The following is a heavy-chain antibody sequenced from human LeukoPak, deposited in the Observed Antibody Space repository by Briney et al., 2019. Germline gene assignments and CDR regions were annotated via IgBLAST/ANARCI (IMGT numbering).Heavy chain of an antibody. CDR2: ISAYNGNT. Sequence: GASVKVSCKASGYTFTSYGISWVRQAPGQGLEWMGWISAYNGNTNYAQKLQGRVTMTTDTSRSTAYMELRSLRSDDTAVYYCAREDTYYDILTCPGILFDYWGQGTQVTVSS. CDR1: GYTFTSYG. J-gene: IGHJ4*02. V-gene: IGHV1-18*01. D-gene: IGHD3-9*01. CDR3: AREDTYYDILTCPGILFDY.